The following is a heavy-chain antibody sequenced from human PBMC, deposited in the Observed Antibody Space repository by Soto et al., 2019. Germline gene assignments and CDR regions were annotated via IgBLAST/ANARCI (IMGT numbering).Heavy chain of an antibody. D-gene: IGHD1-26*01. V-gene: IGHV5-51*01. Sequence: GESLKISCKTSGYSFLNYWIGWVRQMPGKGLEWMGIIYPGDSDARYSPSFQGQVTISADKSISTVYLQWSSLKASDTAVYYCARHGRWELLRERFWFDPWGQGTLVTVSS. CDR2: IYPGDSDA. CDR1: GYSFLNYW. CDR3: ARHGRWELLRERFWFDP. J-gene: IGHJ5*02.